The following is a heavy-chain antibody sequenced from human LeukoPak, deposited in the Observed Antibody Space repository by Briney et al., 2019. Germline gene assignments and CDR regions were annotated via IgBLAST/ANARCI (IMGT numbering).Heavy chain of an antibody. J-gene: IGHJ5*02. CDR2: IRPYSGTT. Sequence: GASVKVSCKASGYNFVSYGIDWVRQAPGQGLEWLGWIRPYSGTTIYAQNLQGRVTMTTDISTSTAYMELGNLKSDDTAVYFCARDPNYDFWSGSYTRWFDPWGQGTLVTVSS. CDR1: GYNFVSYG. D-gene: IGHD3-3*01. V-gene: IGHV1-18*04. CDR3: ARDPNYDFWSGSYTRWFDP.